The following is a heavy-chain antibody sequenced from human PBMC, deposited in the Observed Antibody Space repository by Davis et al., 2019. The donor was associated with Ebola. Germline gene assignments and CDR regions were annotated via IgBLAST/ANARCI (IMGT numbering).Heavy chain of an antibody. CDR1: GFTVSSNY. Sequence: GESLKISCAASGFTVSSNYMSWVRQAPGKGLEWISAISGSGGSTYYADSVKGRFTISRDNSKNTLYLQMNSLRAEDTAVYYCAKTDCSGGSCYLFDYWGQGTLVTVSS. D-gene: IGHD2-15*01. CDR3: AKTDCSGGSCYLFDY. CDR2: ISGSGGST. V-gene: IGHV3-23*01. J-gene: IGHJ4*02.